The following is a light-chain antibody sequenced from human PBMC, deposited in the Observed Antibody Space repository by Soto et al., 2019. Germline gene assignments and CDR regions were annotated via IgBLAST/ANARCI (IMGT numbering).Light chain of an antibody. CDR3: QSYDSTTVV. J-gene: IGLJ2*01. Sequence: NFMLTQPHSVSESPGKTVTISCTRSRGSIASNYVQWYQQRPGSVPTTVIYEYNQRPSGVPDRFSGSIDSSSNSASLIISGLKTEDEADYYCQSYDSTTVVFGGGTKLTVL. V-gene: IGLV6-57*04. CDR1: RGSIASNY. CDR2: EYN.